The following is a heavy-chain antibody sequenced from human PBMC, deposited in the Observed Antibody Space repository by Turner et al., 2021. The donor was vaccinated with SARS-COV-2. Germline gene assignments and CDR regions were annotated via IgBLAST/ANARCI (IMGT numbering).Heavy chain of an antibody. CDR2: FDHSGST. V-gene: IGHV4-34*01. Sequence: QVQLQEWGAGLLKPSETLSLTFAIYGGSFSGFYWSWIRQPLGQGLEWIAEFDHSGSTNTNPSLKSRVTISVDTSKNQLSLKLSSVTAADTAVYYCARAGNCAGGSCYFDYWGQGTLVTVS. CDR3: ARAGNCAGGSCYFDY. CDR1: GGSFSGFY. D-gene: IGHD2-15*01. J-gene: IGHJ4*02.